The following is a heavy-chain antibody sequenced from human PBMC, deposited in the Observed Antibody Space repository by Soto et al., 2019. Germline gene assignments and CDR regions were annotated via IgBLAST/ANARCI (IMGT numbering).Heavy chain of an antibody. CDR3: AKSLYYYDSSPLDH. J-gene: IGHJ4*02. V-gene: IGHV3-43D*04. CDR1: GFDFEDYA. D-gene: IGHD3-22*01. CDR2: TNSDGTDS. Sequence: SLILSCAAAGFDFEDYAMHWVRQVPGKGLEWVSLTNSDGTDSYYVDSVKGRFTISRDNAKTNLYLQMDRLRPEDTALYFCAKSLYYYDSSPLDHWGQGTLVTVSS.